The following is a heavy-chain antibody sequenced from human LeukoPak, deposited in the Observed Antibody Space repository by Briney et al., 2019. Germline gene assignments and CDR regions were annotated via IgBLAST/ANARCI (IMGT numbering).Heavy chain of an antibody. J-gene: IGHJ4*02. CDR2: INPNSGGT. CDR3: ARGDDYGDYTGYY. Sequence: ASVKVSCKTSGYTFTGYYIHWVRQAPGQGLEWMGWINPNSGGTDYAQKFQDRVTMTRDTSISTAYMELSRLRSDDTAVYYCARGDDYGDYTGYYWGQGTLVTVSS. D-gene: IGHD4-17*01. CDR1: GYTFTGYY. V-gene: IGHV1-2*02.